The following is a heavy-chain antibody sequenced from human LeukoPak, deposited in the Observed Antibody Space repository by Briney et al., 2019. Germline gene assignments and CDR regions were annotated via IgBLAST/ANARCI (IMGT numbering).Heavy chain of an antibody. CDR2: IIPIFGTA. CDR3: AREDSSGYYFDY. CDR1: GGTFSSYA. D-gene: IGHD3-22*01. J-gene: IGHJ4*02. V-gene: IGHV1-69*06. Sequence: GASVKVSCKASGGTFSSYAISWVRQAPGQGLEWMGGIIPIFGTANYAQKFQGRVTITADKSTSTAYMELSSLRSEDTAVYYCAREDSSGYYFDYWGQGTLVTVSS.